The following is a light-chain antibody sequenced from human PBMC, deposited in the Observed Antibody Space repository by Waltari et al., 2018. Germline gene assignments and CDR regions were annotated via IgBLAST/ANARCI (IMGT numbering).Light chain of an antibody. V-gene: IGLV2-14*01. CDR3: SSYTRRSYWV. Sequence: QSALTQPASVSGSPGQSITISCTGTSSDVGFYDFVFWFQQHPGKAPKVMIYKVNNRPSGVYNRFSGAKSANTASLTISGLQAEDEADYYCSSYTRRSYWVFGGGTQLTVL. CDR1: SSDVGFYDF. CDR2: KVN. J-gene: IGLJ3*02.